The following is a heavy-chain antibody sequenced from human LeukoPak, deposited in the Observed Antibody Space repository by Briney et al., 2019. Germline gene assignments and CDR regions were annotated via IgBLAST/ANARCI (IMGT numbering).Heavy chain of an antibody. J-gene: IGHJ4*02. CDR3: AAATDYVWGRPLDRFFDY. V-gene: IGHV3-23*01. D-gene: IGHD3-16*01. CDR1: GFTFSSYA. CDR2: ISGSGGST. Sequence: GGSLRLSCAASGFTFSSYAMSWVRQAPGKGLEWVSAISGSGGSTYYADSVKGRFTISRDNSKNTLYLQMNSLRAEDTAVYYFAAATDYVWGRPLDRFFDYWGQGTLVTVSS.